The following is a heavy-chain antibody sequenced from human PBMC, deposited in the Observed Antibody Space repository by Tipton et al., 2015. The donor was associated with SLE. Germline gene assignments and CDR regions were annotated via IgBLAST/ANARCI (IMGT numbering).Heavy chain of an antibody. CDR1: GFTFSDYY. D-gene: IGHD1-26*01. CDR3: ARSGGSQGYYYYYMDV. CDR2: ISYDGSNK. Sequence: SLRLSCAASGFTFSDYYMSWIRQAPGKGLEWVAVISYDGSNKYYADSVKGRFTISRDNSKNTLYLQMNSLRAEDTAVYYCARSGGSQGYYYYYMDVWGKGTTVTVSS. V-gene: IGHV3-30-3*01. J-gene: IGHJ6*03.